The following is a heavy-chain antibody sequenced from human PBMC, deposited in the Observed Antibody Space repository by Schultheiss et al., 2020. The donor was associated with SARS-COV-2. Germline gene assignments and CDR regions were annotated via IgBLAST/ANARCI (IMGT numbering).Heavy chain of an antibody. Sequence: SETLSLTCAVYGGSFSGYYWSWIRQPPGKGLEWIGSIYHSGSTYYNPSLKSRVTISVDTSENQLSLKMTSMTAADTAVYYCARSRLGWVSLFEYWGQGALVTVSS. CDR1: GGSFSGYY. D-gene: IGHD4-23*01. J-gene: IGHJ4*02. V-gene: IGHV4-34*01. CDR3: ARSRLGWVSLFEY. CDR2: IYHSGST.